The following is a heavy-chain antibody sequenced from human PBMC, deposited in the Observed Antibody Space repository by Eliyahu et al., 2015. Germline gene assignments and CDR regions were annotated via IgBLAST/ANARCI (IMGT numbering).Heavy chain of an antibody. J-gene: IGHJ4*02. CDR2: IYYXGST. CDR1: GXSISSYY. CDR3: ARVAVQGVIMIDY. D-gene: IGHD3-10*01. Sequence: QVQLQESGPGLVKPSETLSLTCTXSGXSISSYYWSXIRQPPGKGLEWIGYIYYXGSTNYNPSLKSRVTISVDTSKNQFSLKLSSVTAADTAVYYCARVAVQGVIMIDYWGQGTLVTVSS. V-gene: IGHV4-59*01.